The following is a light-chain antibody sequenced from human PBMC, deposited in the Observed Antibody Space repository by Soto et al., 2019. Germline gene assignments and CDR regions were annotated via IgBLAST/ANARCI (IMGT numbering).Light chain of an antibody. CDR3: QQSYSSPPEYT. CDR2: GAS. CDR1: QSIITY. V-gene: IGKV1-39*01. Sequence: DIQMTQSPSSLSASIGDRVTITCRASQSIITYLNWYQQKSGNAPKLLIHGASNLESGVPSRFSGSGSGTDFTLTISGLQPEDFAIYYCQQSYSSPPEYTFGQGTKLEI. J-gene: IGKJ2*01.